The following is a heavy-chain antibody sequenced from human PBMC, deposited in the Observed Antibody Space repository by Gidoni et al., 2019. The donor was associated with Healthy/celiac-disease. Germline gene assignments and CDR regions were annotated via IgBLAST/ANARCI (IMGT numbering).Heavy chain of an antibody. CDR3: ASAGRGSSSGGDDY. J-gene: IGHJ4*02. V-gene: IGHV4-34*01. CDR1: GGSFSGYY. Sequence: QVQLQQWGAGLLKPSETLSLTCAVYGGSFSGYYWGWIRQPPGKGLEWIGEINHSGSTNYNPSLKSRVTISVDTSKNQFSLKLSAVTAADTAVYYCASAGRGSSSGGDDYWGQGTLVTVSS. D-gene: IGHD6-6*01. CDR2: INHSGST.